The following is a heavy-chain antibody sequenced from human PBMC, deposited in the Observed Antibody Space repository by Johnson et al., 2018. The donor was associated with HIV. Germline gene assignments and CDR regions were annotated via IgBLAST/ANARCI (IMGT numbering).Heavy chain of an antibody. V-gene: IGHV3-11*04. CDR3: AREVSSGGYCTTTTCYAAAFDI. D-gene: IGHD2-2*01. CDR1: GISFSDYY. Sequence: QVQLVESGGTLVNPGGSLRLSCAASGISFSDYYMSWVRQAPGKGLECISCISGSGRTRYYADSVKGRFTISRDNSKNTLYVQMNSLRAADTAVYYCAREVSSGGYCTTTTCYAAAFDIWGRGTMVTVSS. J-gene: IGHJ3*02. CDR2: ISGSGRTR.